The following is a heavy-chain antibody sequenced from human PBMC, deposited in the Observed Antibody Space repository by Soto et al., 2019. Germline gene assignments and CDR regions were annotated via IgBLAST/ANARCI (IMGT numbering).Heavy chain of an antibody. CDR1: GGSFSGYY. CDR2: IKHSGST. Sequence: SETLSLTCAVYGGSFSGYYWSWIRQPPGKGLEWIGEIKHSGSTNYNPSLKSRVTISVDTSKNQFSLKLSSVTAADTAVYYCARGQGVLFNWFDPWGQGTLVTVSS. CDR3: ARGQGVLFNWFDP. J-gene: IGHJ5*02. V-gene: IGHV4-34*01. D-gene: IGHD2-8*01.